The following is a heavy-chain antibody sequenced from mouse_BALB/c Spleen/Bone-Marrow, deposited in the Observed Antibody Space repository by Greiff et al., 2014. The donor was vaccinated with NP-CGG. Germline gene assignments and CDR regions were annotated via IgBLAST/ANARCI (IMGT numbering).Heavy chain of an antibody. Sequence: QVQLQQSGAELVKPGASVKLSCKASGYTFTSYFLYWVKQRPGQGLEWIGKINPSSGGTNFNEKFNSKATLTINKSSSTVYIQLSSLTSEGSAVYYCRRSGPGFADWGQGTLVTASA. CDR2: INPSSGGT. V-gene: IGHV1-53*01. CDR1: GYTFTSYF. CDR3: RRSGPGFAD. J-gene: IGHJ3*01.